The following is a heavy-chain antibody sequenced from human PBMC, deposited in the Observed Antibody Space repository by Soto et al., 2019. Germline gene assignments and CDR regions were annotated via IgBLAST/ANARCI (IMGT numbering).Heavy chain of an antibody. J-gene: IGHJ4*02. Sequence: GGSLRLSCAASGFIFSSFGMHWVRQAPGKGLEWVAHIWYDGSNTYYADSVKGRFTISRDNSRNTVYLQMNSLRAEDAAVYHCVRDLLGSGGHFDYWGQGTLVTVSS. V-gene: IGHV3-33*01. CDR1: GFIFSSFG. CDR2: IWYDGSNT. D-gene: IGHD7-27*01. CDR3: VRDLLGSGGHFDY.